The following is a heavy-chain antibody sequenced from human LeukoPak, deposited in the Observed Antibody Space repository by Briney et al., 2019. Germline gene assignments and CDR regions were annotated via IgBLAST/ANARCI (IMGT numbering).Heavy chain of an antibody. J-gene: IGHJ4*02. CDR2: IRYDGSSE. CDR1: GFTFSSYG. V-gene: IGHV3-30*02. CDR3: AKDPPRVAALFFKEAY. D-gene: IGHD3-3*01. Sequence: GGSLRLSCGASGFTFSSYGMHWVRQAPGKGLEWVAFIRYDGSSEYYADSVKGRFSISRDNSKNMLYLQMNSLRVEDTAVYSCAKDPPRVAALFFKEAYWGQGTLVTVSS.